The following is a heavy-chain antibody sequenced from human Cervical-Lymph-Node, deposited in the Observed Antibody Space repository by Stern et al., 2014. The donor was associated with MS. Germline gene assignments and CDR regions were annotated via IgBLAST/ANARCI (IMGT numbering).Heavy chain of an antibody. CDR1: GVSISSGGYY. CDR2: MYYSGST. Sequence: VQLVESGPGLVKPSQTLSLTCTVSGVSISSGGYYWSWIRQHPGKGLEWIGFMYYSGSTYYNPSLKSRVSISVDTSKNQFSLKLSSVTAADTAVYYCAIDPSLTGTTSPPYWGQGTLVTVSS. V-gene: IGHV4-31*03. D-gene: IGHD1-7*01. J-gene: IGHJ4*02. CDR3: AIDPSLTGTTSPPY.